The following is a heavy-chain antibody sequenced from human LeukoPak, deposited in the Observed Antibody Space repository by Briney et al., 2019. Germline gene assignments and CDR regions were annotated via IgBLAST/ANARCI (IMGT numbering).Heavy chain of an antibody. V-gene: IGHV3-64*01. CDR3: ARVMSGSGSKYFDY. Sequence: GGSLRLSCAASGFTFSSFPMHWVRQVPGKGLEYVSAISSTGETSYYANSVEDRFTISRDNSKNTLYLQMGSLRAEDMAVYYCARVMSGSGSKYFDYWGQGTLVTVSS. CDR2: ISSTGETS. J-gene: IGHJ4*02. D-gene: IGHD3-10*01. CDR1: GFTFSSFP.